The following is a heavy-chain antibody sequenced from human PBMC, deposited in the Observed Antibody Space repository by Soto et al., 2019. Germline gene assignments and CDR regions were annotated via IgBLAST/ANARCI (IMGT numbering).Heavy chain of an antibody. CDR2: ISSSGPYT. D-gene: IGHD1-7*01. J-gene: IGHJ4*02. CDR1: GITFTDYG. Sequence: PGGSLRLSCAASGITFTDYGFNWVRQASGKGLEWVSSISSSGPYTSYADSVKGRFTLSRDNAKNSLSLHMNNLRAEDTAVYYCAAYLTSTWNSDFEYWGQGALVTVSS. V-gene: IGHV3-21*06. CDR3: AAYLTSTWNSDFEY.